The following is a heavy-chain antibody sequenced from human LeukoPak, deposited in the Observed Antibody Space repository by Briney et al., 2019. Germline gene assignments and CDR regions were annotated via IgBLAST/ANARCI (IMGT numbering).Heavy chain of an antibody. J-gene: IGHJ6*03. CDR2: IYYSGST. CDR1: GGSISSYY. D-gene: IGHD3-3*01. V-gene: IGHV4-59*01. CDR3: ARDITIFAGYYYMDV. Sequence: SETLSLTCTVSGGSISSYYWSWIRQPPGKGLEWIGYIYYSGSTNYNPSLKSRVTISVDTSKNQFSLKLSSVTAADTAVYYCARDITIFAGYYYMDVWGKGTTVTVSS.